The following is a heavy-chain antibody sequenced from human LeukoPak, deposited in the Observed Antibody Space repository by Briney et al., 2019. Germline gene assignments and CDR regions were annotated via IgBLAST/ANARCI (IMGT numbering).Heavy chain of an antibody. V-gene: IGHV1-69*04. Sequence: SVKVSCKASGGTFSSYAISWVRQAPGQGLEWMGRIIPILGIANYAQKFQGRVTITADKSTSTAYMELSSLRSEDTAVYYCASGPFSSLDAFDIWGQGTMVTVSS. D-gene: IGHD3-10*01. CDR2: IIPILGIA. CDR3: ASGPFSSLDAFDI. J-gene: IGHJ3*02. CDR1: GGTFSSYA.